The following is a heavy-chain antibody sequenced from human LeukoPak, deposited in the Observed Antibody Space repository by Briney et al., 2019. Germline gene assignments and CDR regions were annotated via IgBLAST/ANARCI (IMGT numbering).Heavy chain of an antibody. J-gene: IGHJ6*02. Sequence: PSETLSLTCAVYGGSFSGYYWSWIRQPPGKGLEWIGEINHSGSTNYNPSLKSRVTISVDRSKNQFSLKLSSVTAADTAVYYCARVLAYYYGMDVWGQGTTVTVSS. V-gene: IGHV4-34*01. CDR1: GGSFSGYY. CDR3: ARVLAYYYGMDV. CDR2: INHSGST.